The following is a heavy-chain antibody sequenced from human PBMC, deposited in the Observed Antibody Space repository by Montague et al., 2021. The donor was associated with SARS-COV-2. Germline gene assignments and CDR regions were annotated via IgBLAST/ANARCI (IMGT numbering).Heavy chain of an antibody. CDR3: ARAWQPLIHEGFGWFDP. Sequence: SETLSLTSTVSGGSISSRSYYWGWIRQPPGKGLEWIGSIYYSGSTYYNPSLKSRVTISVDTSKNQFSLKLSSVTAADTAVYYCARAWQPLIHEGFGWFDPWGQGTLVTVSS. V-gene: IGHV4-39*07. CDR1: GGSISSRSYY. J-gene: IGHJ5*02. CDR2: IYYSGST. D-gene: IGHD6-13*01.